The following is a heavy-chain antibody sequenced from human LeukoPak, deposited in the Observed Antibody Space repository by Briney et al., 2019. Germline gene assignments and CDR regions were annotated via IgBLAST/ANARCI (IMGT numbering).Heavy chain of an antibody. Sequence: ASVTVSCKASGYTFTSYGISWVRQAPGQGLEWMGWISAYNGNTNYAQKLQGRVTMTTDTSTSTAYMELRSLRSDDTAVYYCARDHSWIQLWLPNAFDYWGQGTLVTVSS. CDR1: GYTFTSYG. CDR3: ARDHSWIQLWLPNAFDY. CDR2: ISAYNGNT. V-gene: IGHV1-18*01. D-gene: IGHD5-18*01. J-gene: IGHJ4*02.